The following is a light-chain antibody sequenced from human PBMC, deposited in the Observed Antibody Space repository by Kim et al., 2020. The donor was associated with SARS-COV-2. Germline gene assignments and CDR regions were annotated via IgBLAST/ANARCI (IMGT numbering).Light chain of an antibody. CDR3: HQYNDWPPGDT. J-gene: IGKJ2*01. Sequence: ILMTQSPATLSVSPGETATLSCRASQSVSNNLAWYQLKPGQTPRLLIYGASTRATGIPARFSGSGSGTDFTLTVSSLQSEDFAVYYCHQYNDWPPGDTFGQGTKLEI. CDR1: QSVSNN. CDR2: GAS. V-gene: IGKV3-15*01.